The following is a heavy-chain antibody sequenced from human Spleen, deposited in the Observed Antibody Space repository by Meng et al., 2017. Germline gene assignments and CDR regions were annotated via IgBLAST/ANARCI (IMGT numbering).Heavy chain of an antibody. J-gene: IGHJ4*02. Sequence: VYVQEPGAALVEPSGPLSLTCAVSGGSSNSSNWWSWVRQPPGKGLEWIGEIYHSGSTNYNPSLKSRVTISVDKSKNQFSLKLSSVTAADTAVYYCASGPRGPDQMYYFDYWGQGTLVTVSS. CDR1: GGSSNSSNW. CDR3: ASGPRGPDQMYYFDY. V-gene: IGHV4-4*02. CDR2: IYHSGST. D-gene: IGHD1-14*01.